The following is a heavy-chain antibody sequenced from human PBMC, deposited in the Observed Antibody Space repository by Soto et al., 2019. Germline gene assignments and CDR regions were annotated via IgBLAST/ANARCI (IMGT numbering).Heavy chain of an antibody. CDR3: ANTHCSGCTCYPFYFDY. J-gene: IGHJ4*02. CDR2: ISYDGSIK. V-gene: IGHV3-30*18. CDR1: GFTFNSYG. Sequence: QVQLVESGGGVVQPEKSLRLSCAASGFTFNSYGMHWVRQAPGKGLEWVAVISYDGSIKYYADSVKGRFTSSRDNSKNTLYLQMKSLRADGIAVYYRANTHCSGCTCYPFYFDYWGQGTLVTVSS. D-gene: IGHD2-15*01.